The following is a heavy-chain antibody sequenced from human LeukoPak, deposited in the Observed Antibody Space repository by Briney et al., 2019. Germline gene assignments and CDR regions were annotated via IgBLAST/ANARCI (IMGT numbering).Heavy chain of an antibody. V-gene: IGHV4-34*01. CDR2: INHSGST. D-gene: IGHD3-9*01. CDR3: AALYYDILTGYYESDY. CDR1: GGSFSGYY. J-gene: IGHJ4*02. Sequence: SETLSLTCAVYGGSFSGYYWSWIQPPGKGLEWMGEINHSGSTNYNPSLKSRVAISVDTSKYQFSLKLSSVTAADTAVYYCAALYYDILTGYYESDYWGQGTLVTVSS.